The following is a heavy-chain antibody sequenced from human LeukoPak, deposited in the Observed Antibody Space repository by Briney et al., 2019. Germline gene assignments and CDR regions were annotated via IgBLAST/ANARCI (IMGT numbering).Heavy chain of an antibody. V-gene: IGHV4-39*07. CDR2: IYYSGST. CDR1: GGSISSSSYY. D-gene: IGHD5-18*01. J-gene: IGHJ4*02. CDR3: ARGPRGIHLRGYSYGSKPGPLDY. Sequence: SETLSLTCTVSGGSISSSSYYWGWIRQPPGKGLEWIGSIYYSGSTYYNPSLKSRVTISVDTSKNQFSLKLSSVTAADTAVYYCARGPRGIHLRGYSYGSKPGPLDYWGQGTLATVSS.